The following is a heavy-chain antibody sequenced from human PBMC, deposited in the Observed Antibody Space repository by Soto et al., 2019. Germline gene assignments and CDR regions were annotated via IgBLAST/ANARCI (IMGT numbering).Heavy chain of an antibody. J-gene: IGHJ4*02. V-gene: IGHV3-11*06. Sequence: QAQLVESGGGLVQPGGSLRLSCAASGFTFSAHYMRWLRQAPVKGLAWVSCISPSSSYRNYAYSVRCRFTNSRDNAKNSLYLEMNGLRYEDTAVYYCARDYYDVSGYTYFDDWGQGTMVTVAS. CDR2: ISPSSSYR. CDR1: GFTFSAHY. D-gene: IGHD3-22*01. CDR3: ARDYYDVSGYTYFDD.